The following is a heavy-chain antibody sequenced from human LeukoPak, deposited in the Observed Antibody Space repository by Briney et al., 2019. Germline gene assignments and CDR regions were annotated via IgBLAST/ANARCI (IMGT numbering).Heavy chain of an antibody. CDR2: IKQDGSEK. CDR3: ARDMNGLT. J-gene: IGHJ5*02. V-gene: IGHV3-7*01. D-gene: IGHD1-1*01. CDR1: GFTFSSYW. Sequence: GGSLRLSCAASGFTFSSYWMSWVCQAPGKGLEWVANIKQDGSEKYYVDSVKGRFTISRDNAKNTLYLHMSSLRVEDTAVYYCARDMNGLTWGQGTLVTVSS.